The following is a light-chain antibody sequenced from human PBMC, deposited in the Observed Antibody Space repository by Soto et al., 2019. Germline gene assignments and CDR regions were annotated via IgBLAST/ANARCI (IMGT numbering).Light chain of an antibody. CDR2: QNS. CDR1: SLGDKD. J-gene: IGLJ1*01. Sequence: SYELTQPPSVSVSPGQTSSITCSGDSLGDKDVCWYQQKPGQSPVLVIYQNSRRPSGLPERFSGSKSGNTATLTISGTQALDEADYSCQACDSSNGVFGTGTKVTAL. CDR3: QACDSSNGV. V-gene: IGLV3-1*01.